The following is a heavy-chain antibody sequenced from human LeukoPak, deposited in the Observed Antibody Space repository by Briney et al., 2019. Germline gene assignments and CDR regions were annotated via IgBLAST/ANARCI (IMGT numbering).Heavy chain of an antibody. D-gene: IGHD6-13*01. CDR2: IYYGGST. CDR1: GGSISSGGYY. CDR3: ARDRSSSGTFDY. Sequence: SETLSLTCNVSGGSISSGGYYWSWIRQHPGKGLEWIGYIYYGGSTYYNPSLKSRVTISVDTSKNQFSLKLRSVTAADTAVYYCARDRSSSGTFDYWGQGTLVTVSS. J-gene: IGHJ4*02. V-gene: IGHV4-31*03.